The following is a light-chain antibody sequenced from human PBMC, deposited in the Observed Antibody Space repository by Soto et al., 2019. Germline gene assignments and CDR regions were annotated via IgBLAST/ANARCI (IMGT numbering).Light chain of an antibody. Sequence: QSALTQPASVSGSPGQSITISCTGTSSDVGSYNLVSWYQQHPGKAPKLMIYEGSKRPSGVSNRFSSSKSGNTASLTISGLQAEDEAEYYCCSYAGSSTHVVFGGGTKLTVL. J-gene: IGLJ2*01. CDR3: CSYAGSSTHVV. CDR1: SSDVGSYNL. V-gene: IGLV2-23*01. CDR2: EGS.